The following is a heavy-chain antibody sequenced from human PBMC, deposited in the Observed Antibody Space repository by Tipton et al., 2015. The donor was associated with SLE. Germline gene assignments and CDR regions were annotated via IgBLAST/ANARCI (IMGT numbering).Heavy chain of an antibody. CDR1: GGSISSHY. J-gene: IGHJ4*02. D-gene: IGHD3-22*01. CDR3: ARGAARGDYDSSGYYTWDY. V-gene: IGHV4-59*11. CDR2: IYYSGST. Sequence: TLSLTCTVSGGSISSHYWSWIRQSPGKGLEWIGYIYYSGSTNYNPSLKSRVTISVDTSKSQFSLKLRSVTAADPAVFYCARGAARGDYDSSGYYTWDYWGQGSLVTVSS.